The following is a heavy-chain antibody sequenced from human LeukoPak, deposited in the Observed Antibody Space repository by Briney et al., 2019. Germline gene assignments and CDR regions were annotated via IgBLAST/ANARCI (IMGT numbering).Heavy chain of an antibody. Sequence: GGSLRLSCGASGFTFSHYWMTWVRQAPGKGLEWVANMKEDGSQETYVDSVKGRFTISRDNAKNSLYLQMNNVRAEDTAVYYCARYSYKHDCWGQGTLVTVSS. D-gene: IGHD2-15*01. CDR1: GFTFSHYW. V-gene: IGHV3-7*01. CDR2: MKEDGSQE. J-gene: IGHJ4*02. CDR3: ARYSYKHDC.